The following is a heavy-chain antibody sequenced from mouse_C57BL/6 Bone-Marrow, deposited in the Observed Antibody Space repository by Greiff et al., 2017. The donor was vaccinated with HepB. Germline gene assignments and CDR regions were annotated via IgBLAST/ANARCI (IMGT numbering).Heavy chain of an antibody. CDR1: GYSFTDYN. CDR2: INPNYGTT. Sequence: VQLKQSGPELVKPGASVKISCKASGYSFTDYNMNWVRQSNGKSLEWIGVINPNYGTTSYNQKFKGKATLTVDQYSSTAYMQLNSLTSEDSAVYYCARHYGNYPSWFAYWGQGTLVTVSA. J-gene: IGHJ3*01. V-gene: IGHV1-39*01. D-gene: IGHD2-1*01. CDR3: ARHYGNYPSWFAY.